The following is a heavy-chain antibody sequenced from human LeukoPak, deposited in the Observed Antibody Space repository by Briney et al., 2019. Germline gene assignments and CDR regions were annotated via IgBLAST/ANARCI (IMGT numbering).Heavy chain of an antibody. J-gene: IGHJ4*02. CDR1: GYTFTGYY. V-gene: IGHV1-2*02. D-gene: IGHD3-22*01. Sequence: ASVKVSCKASGYTFTGYYMHWVRQAPGQGLEWMGWINPNSGGTSYAQKFQGRVTMTRGTSISTAYMELSRLRSDDTAVYYCARDWLTAGFWYYYDSSGYFDYWGQGTLVTVSS. CDR2: INPNSGGT. CDR3: ARDWLTAGFWYYYDSSGYFDY.